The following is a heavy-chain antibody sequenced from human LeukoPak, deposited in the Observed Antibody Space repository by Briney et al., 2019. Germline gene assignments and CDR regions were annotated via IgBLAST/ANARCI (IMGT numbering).Heavy chain of an antibody. CDR3: AKGGVRGVTADY. CDR1: GFTLSSYS. J-gene: IGHJ4*02. CDR2: ISGSGGST. V-gene: IGHV3-23*01. D-gene: IGHD3-10*01. Sequence: GSLRLSCAASGFTLSSYSMSWVRQAPGKGLEWVSAISGSGGSTYYADSVKGRFTISRDNSKNTLYLQMNSLRAEDTAVYYCAKGGVRGVTADYWGQGTLVTVSS.